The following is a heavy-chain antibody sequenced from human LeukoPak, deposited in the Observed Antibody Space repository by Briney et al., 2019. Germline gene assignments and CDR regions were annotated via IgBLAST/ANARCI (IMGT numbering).Heavy chain of an antibody. CDR1: GFIFNNYA. J-gene: IGHJ4*02. V-gene: IGHV3-9*01. CDR3: AKDNRRHYTSGPNPDSLH. Sequence: GRSLRLSCAGSGFIFNNYAMHWVRQPPGKGLEWVSGISWNSGTIDYAYSVRGRFTISRDNAKNSLYLQMDSLRVGDTAFYYCAKDNRRHYTSGPNPDSLHWGQGALVTVSS. D-gene: IGHD6-19*01. CDR2: ISWNSGTI.